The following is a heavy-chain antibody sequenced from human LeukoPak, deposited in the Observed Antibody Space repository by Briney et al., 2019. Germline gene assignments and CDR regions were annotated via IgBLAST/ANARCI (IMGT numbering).Heavy chain of an antibody. CDR3: ARYDILTGTFDY. D-gene: IGHD3-9*01. CDR1: GFTFSSYA. Sequence: GGSLRLSCAASGFTFSSYAMSWVRQAPGKGLEWVSAISGSGGSTYYADSVKGRFTISRDNSKNTLYLQMNSLRAEDTAVYYCARYDILTGTFDYWGQGTLVTVSS. CDR2: ISGSGGST. V-gene: IGHV3-23*01. J-gene: IGHJ4*02.